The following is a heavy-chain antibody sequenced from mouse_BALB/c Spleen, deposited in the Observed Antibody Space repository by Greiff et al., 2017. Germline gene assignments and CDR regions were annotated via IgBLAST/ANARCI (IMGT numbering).Heavy chain of an antibody. CDR1: GYTFTSYY. CDR2: INPSNGGT. Sequence: QVQLQQSGAELVKPGASVKLSCKASGYTFTSYYMYWVKQRPGQGLEWIGEINPSNGGTNFNEKFKSKATLTVDKSSSTAYMQLSSLTSEDSAVYYFTISLSYVRSSAWFAYWGQGTLVTVSA. V-gene: IGHV1S16*01. D-gene: IGHD1-1*01. J-gene: IGHJ3*01. CDR3: TISLSYVRSSAWFAY.